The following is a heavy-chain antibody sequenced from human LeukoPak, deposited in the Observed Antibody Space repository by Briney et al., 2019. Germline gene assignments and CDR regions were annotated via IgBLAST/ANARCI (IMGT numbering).Heavy chain of an antibody. V-gene: IGHV3-48*04. D-gene: IGHD2-15*01. Sequence: GGSLRLSCAASGFSFSNYGMNWVRQAPGKGLEWVAYISSSSGTIYYADSVKGRFTVSRDNAKNSLYLQMTSLRAADTAVDYCARSLCYDTGCSFDNWGQGTLVTVSS. CDR2: ISSSSGTI. J-gene: IGHJ4*02. CDR3: ARSLCYDTGCSFDN. CDR1: GFSFSNYG.